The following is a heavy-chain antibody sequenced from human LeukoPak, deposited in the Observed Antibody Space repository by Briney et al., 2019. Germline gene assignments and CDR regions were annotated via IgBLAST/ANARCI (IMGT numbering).Heavy chain of an antibody. Sequence: PGGSLRLSCAASGFTFSDYGMSWVRQAPGKGLEWVSGITWNAGSTGYADSVKGRFTISRDNAKNSLYLQMNSLRAEDTALYYCARAADDSSGYFDYWGQGTLVTVSS. CDR1: GFTFSDYG. V-gene: IGHV3-20*04. J-gene: IGHJ4*02. D-gene: IGHD3-22*01. CDR3: ARAADDSSGYFDY. CDR2: ITWNAGST.